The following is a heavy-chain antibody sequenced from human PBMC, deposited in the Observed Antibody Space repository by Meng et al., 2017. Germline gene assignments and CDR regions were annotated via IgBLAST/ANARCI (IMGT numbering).Heavy chain of an antibody. V-gene: IGHV7-4-1*02. J-gene: IGHJ4*02. Sequence: HVQLMHTGSELKKRGASVKVLCKAFGYTFTCYAMNWVRRAPVQGLEWMGLINTNTGNPTYAQGFTGRFVFCLDTSVSTAYLQISSLKAEDTAVYYCARVGYCSGGSCPDYWGQGTLVTVSS. CDR3: ARVGYCSGGSCPDY. CDR2: INTNTGNP. CDR1: GYTFTCYA. D-gene: IGHD2-15*01.